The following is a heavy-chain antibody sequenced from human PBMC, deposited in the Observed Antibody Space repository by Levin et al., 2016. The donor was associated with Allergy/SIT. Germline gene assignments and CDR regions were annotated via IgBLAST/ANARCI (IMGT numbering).Heavy chain of an antibody. CDR3: ARRHSSSSGKVIDY. J-gene: IGHJ4*02. CDR1: GFTFSNYW. V-gene: IGHV3-7*01. CDR2: VNTDGSEK. Sequence: GESLKISCAASGFTFSNYWMSWVRQTPGKGLEWVANVNTDGSEKYYLDSVKGRFTISRDNAKNSLYLQVNSLRVEDTGVYFCARRHSSSSGKVIDYWGQGALVTVSS. D-gene: IGHD6-6*01.